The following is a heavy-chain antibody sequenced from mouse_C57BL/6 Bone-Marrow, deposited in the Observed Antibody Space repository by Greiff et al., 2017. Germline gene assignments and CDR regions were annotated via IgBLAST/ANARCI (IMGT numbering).Heavy chain of an antibody. J-gene: IGHJ2*01. CDR3: ARHEDKTYYYGDYFDY. CDR2: FYPGSGSI. Sequence: QVQLQQSGAELVKPGASVKLSCKASGYTFTEYTIHWVKQRSGQGLEWIGWFYPGSGSIKYNEKFKDKATLTADKSSSTVYMELSRLTSEDSAVYFCARHEDKTYYYGDYFDYWGQGTTLTVSS. CDR1: GYTFTEYT. V-gene: IGHV1-62-2*01. D-gene: IGHD1-1*01.